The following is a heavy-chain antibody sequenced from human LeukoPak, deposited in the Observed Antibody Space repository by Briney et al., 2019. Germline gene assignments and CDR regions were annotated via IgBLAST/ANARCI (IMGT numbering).Heavy chain of an antibody. V-gene: IGHV4-59*08. CDR2: IHYSGSS. CDR3: VLAPNSNWFDF. J-gene: IGHJ4*02. CDR1: GDSVSSFY. D-gene: IGHD2-15*01. Sequence: SETLSLTCSVSGDSVSSFYWNWIRPSPGRGLKWIGNIHYSGSSIYNPSLRSRVTMSIDTSKKQFFLKLTSVTAADTAVYYCVLAPNSNWFDFWGQGTLVTVSS.